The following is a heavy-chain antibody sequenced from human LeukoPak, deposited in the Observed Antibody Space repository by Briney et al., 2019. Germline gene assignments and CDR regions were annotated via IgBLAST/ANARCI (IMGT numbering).Heavy chain of an antibody. CDR1: GGSISSGGYS. CDR3: ARAPRSHYFDY. D-gene: IGHD3-3*01. Sequence: PSETLSLTCTVSGGSISSGGYSWNWIRQHPGKGLEWIGYIYFSGSTYYNPSLKSRVTISADTSKNQFSLRLSSVTAADTAVYYCARAPRSHYFDYWGQGTLVTVSS. J-gene: IGHJ4*02. CDR2: IYFSGST. V-gene: IGHV4-31*03.